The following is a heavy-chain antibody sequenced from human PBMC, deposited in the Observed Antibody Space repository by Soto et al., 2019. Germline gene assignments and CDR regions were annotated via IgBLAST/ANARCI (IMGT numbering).Heavy chain of an antibody. CDR3: AREKADYYYYYGMDV. V-gene: IGHV4-31*03. CDR1: CGSISSGGYY. J-gene: IGHJ6*02. Sequence: SETLSLTCTVSCGSISSGGYYWSWIRQHPGKGLEWIGYIYYSGSTYYNPSLKSRVTISVDTSKNQFSLKLSSVTAADTAVYYCAREKADYYYYYGMDVWGQGTTVTVSS. CDR2: IYYSGST.